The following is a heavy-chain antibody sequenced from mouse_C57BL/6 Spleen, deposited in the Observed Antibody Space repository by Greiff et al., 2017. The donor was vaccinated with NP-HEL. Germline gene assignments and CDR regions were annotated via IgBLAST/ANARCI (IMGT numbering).Heavy chain of an antibody. CDR3: TTTYYSNYVGWFAY. J-gene: IGHJ3*01. CDR1: GFNIKDDY. D-gene: IGHD2-5*01. Sequence: EVKLVESGAELVRPGASVKLSCTASGFNIKDDYMHWVKQRPEQGLEWIGWIDPENGDTEYASKFQGKATITADTSSNTAYLQLSSLTSEDTAVYYCTTTYYSNYVGWFAYWGQGTLVTVSA. CDR2: IDPENGDT. V-gene: IGHV14-4*01.